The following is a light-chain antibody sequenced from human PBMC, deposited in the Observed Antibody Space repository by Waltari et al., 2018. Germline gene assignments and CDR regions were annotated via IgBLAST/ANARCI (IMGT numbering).Light chain of an antibody. CDR3: QQSSSTPPWT. V-gene: IGKV1-39*01. CDR2: PAS. J-gene: IGKJ1*01. Sequence: DIQMTQSPSSLSASVGDRVTITCRASQTISTYLNWHQQKPGKAPHLLISPASSLQSGVPSRFSGSGSGTYFTLTISSLQPEDFATYYCQQSSSTPPWTFGQGTKVEIK. CDR1: QTISTY.